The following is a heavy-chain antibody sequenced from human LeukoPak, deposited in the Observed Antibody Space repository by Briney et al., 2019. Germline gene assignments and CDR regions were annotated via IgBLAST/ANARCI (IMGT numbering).Heavy chain of an antibody. D-gene: IGHD6-13*01. CDR1: GFTFSTFT. V-gene: IGHV3-23*01. CDR3: AKDLRGVSSRLFDY. J-gene: IGHJ4*02. Sequence: PGGSLRLSCAGSGFTFSTFTMNWVRQAPGKGLEWVSGISGSGGSTYYADSVKGRFTISRDNSKNTLYLQMNSLRAEDTAVYYCAKDLRGVSSRLFDYWGQGTLVTVSS. CDR2: ISGSGGST.